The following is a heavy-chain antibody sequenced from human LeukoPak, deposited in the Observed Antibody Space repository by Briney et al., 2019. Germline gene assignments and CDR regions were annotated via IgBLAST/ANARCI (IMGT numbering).Heavy chain of an antibody. CDR3: ARSPRGSGSSTLLGVAFDI. CDR1: GGSFSGYY. V-gene: IGHV4-34*01. CDR2: INHSGST. D-gene: IGHD3-10*01. Sequence: SETLSLTCAVYGGSFSGYYWSWMRQPPGKGLEWIGEINHSGSTNYNPSLKSRVTISVDTSKNQFSLKLSSVTAPDTAVYYCARSPRGSGSSTLLGVAFDIWGQGTMVTVSS. J-gene: IGHJ3*02.